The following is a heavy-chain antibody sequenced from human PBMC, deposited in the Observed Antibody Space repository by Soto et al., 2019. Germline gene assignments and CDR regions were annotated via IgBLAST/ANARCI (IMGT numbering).Heavy chain of an antibody. CDR1: GASISDYS. Sequence: PSETLSLTCTVSGASISDYSWSWIRQPAGKGLEWMGRISSTGNIHYNPSFRSRFTMSIDTSRDQFSLRLTSVTAADTAVYYCARESGDNWTYEAQWGQGTKVTV. CDR2: ISSTGNI. V-gene: IGHV4-4*07. J-gene: IGHJ4*02. CDR3: ARESGDNWTYEAQ. D-gene: IGHD1-7*01.